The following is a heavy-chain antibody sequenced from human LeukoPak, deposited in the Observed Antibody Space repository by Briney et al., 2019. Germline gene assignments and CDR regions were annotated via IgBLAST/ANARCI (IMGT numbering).Heavy chain of an antibody. D-gene: IGHD3-3*01. J-gene: IGHJ5*02. V-gene: IGHV4-59*01. CDR2: IYYSGST. CDR1: GGSISSYY. CDR3: AGRLVDFWSGYRNWFDP. Sequence: PSETLSLTCTVPGGSISSYYWSWIRQPPGKGLEWIGYIYYSGSTNYNPSLKSRVTISVDTSKNQFSLKLSSVTAADTAVYYCAGRLVDFWSGYRNWFDPWGQGTLVTVSS.